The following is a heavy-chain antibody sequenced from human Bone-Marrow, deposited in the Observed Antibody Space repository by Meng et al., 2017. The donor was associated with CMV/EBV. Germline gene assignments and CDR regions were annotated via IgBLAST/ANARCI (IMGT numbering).Heavy chain of an antibody. Sequence: ESLKISCVVSGFTFTDYYMSWVRQPPGKGLEWFGLISDSGSTYYNPSLRSRVTISVDTSKNQFSLRLSSVTAADSAVYYCARGASGKYYYHFDHWGQGALVTVSS. CDR3: ARGASGKYYYHFDH. J-gene: IGHJ4*02. V-gene: IGHV4-59*08. CDR1: GFTFTDYY. CDR2: ISDSGST. D-gene: IGHD1-26*01.